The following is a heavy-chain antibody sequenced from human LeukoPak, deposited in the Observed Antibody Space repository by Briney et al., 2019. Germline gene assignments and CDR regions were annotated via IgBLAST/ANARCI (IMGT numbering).Heavy chain of an antibody. D-gene: IGHD2-8*01. J-gene: IGHJ4*02. Sequence: GESLRLSCAASGFTFSSYAMSWVREAPGKGLEWVSSISGSGGTTYYADSVKGRYTISRDKSKNTLYVQIDSLRAEDTAVYYCAKDKYCTNGICYFDYWGQGTLVTVSS. CDR3: AKDKYCTNGICYFDY. V-gene: IGHV3-23*01. CDR2: ISGSGGTT. CDR1: GFTFSSYA.